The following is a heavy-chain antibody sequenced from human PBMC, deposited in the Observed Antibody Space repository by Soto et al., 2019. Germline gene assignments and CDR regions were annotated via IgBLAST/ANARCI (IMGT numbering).Heavy chain of an antibody. V-gene: IGHV1-46*01. J-gene: IGHJ6*02. CDR2: INPSSGRT. Sequence: GASVKVSCKASGYTFTSYSMHWVRQAPGQGLEWMGIINPSSGRTSYAQNFRGRVTMTSDTSTSIVYMEMSSLKSEDTAVYYCARDHNFGFILYAMDVWGQGTTVTVSS. D-gene: IGHD2-15*01. CDR1: GYTFTSYS. CDR3: ARDHNFGFILYAMDV.